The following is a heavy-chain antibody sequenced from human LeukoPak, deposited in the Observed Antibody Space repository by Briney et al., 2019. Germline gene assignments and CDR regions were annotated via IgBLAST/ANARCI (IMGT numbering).Heavy chain of an antibody. D-gene: IGHD3-22*01. V-gene: IGHV4-38-2*01. CDR3: ARVDYSSGYFADY. CDR2: TYHSENT. CDR1: GYSISSGYY. J-gene: IGHJ4*02. Sequence: SETLSLTCAVSGYSISSGYYWGWIRPPPGKGLEWIANTYHSENTYYNPSPKSRATISLDTSKNQFSLRLTSVTAADTAVYYCARVDYSSGYFADYWGQGTLVTVSS.